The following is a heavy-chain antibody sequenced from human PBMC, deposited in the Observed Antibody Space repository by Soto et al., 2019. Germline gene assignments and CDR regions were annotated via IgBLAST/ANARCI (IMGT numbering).Heavy chain of an antibody. V-gene: IGHV1-69*02. CDR3: ATTYGSGSYYSDY. CDR2: IIPILGIA. J-gene: IGHJ4*02. CDR1: GGTFSSYT. Sequence: QVQLVQSGAEVKKPGSSVKVSCKASGGTFSSYTISWVRLAPGQGLEWMGRIIPILGIANYAQKFQGRVTITADKSTSTAYMELSSLRSEDTAVYYCATTYGSGSYYSDYWGQGTLVTVSS. D-gene: IGHD3-10*01.